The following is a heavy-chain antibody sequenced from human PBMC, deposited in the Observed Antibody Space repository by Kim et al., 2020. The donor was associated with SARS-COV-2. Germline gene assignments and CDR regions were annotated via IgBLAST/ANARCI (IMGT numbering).Heavy chain of an antibody. CDR3: ARDPVAAAATDY. D-gene: IGHD6-13*01. J-gene: IGHJ4*02. V-gene: IGHV3-74*01. Sequence: SDGESVKGRITISRDNATNTLYLQMSSLRGEDTAVYYGARDPVAAAATDYWGQGTLVTVSS.